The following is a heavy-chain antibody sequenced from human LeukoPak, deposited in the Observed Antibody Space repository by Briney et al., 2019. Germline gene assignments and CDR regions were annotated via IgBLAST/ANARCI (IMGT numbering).Heavy chain of an antibody. Sequence: ASVKVSCKASGYTFTGYYMHWVRQAPGHGLEWMGWINPNSGGTNYAQKFQGRVTMTRDTSINTAYMELSSLRSDDTAVYYCARDILGRSNGGSNYFGMEVWGQGTTVTVSS. CDR3: ARDILGRSNGGSNYFGMEV. D-gene: IGHD2-15*01. CDR1: GYTFTGYY. V-gene: IGHV1-2*02. CDR2: INPNSGGT. J-gene: IGHJ6*02.